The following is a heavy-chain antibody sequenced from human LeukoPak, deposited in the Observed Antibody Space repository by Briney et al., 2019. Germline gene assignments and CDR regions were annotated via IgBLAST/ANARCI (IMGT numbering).Heavy chain of an antibody. V-gene: IGHV4-59*01. CDR1: GGSISSYY. J-gene: IGHJ6*02. CDR2: IYYSGNT. CDR3: ARDASVGGMDV. Sequence: SETLSLTCTVSGGSISSYYGSWLRQPPGRGLEGSGYIYYSGNTNYNPSLKSRVTISVDTSTNQFSLKLSSVTAADTAVYYCARDASVGGMDVWGQGTTVTVSS.